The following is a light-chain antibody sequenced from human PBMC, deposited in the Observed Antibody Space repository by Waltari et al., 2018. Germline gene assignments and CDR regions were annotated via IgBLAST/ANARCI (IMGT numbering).Light chain of an antibody. CDR3: QQYGSSVMYT. J-gene: IGKJ2*01. CDR1: QSLTKRY. Sequence: VLTQSPDTLSLSPGVRATLSCRASQSLTKRYLAWYQQNPGQPPRLLIYGASSRAAGIPDRFSGSGSETDFTLTISRLEHEDFAVYYCQQYGSSVMYTFGQGTKLEIK. CDR2: GAS. V-gene: IGKV3-20*01.